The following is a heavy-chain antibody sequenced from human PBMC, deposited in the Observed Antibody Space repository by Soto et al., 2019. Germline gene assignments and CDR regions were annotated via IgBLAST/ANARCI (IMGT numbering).Heavy chain of an antibody. V-gene: IGHV3-23*01. CDR1: GFTFSSYA. CDR3: AKEIGYCSGTSCYGNYYGMDV. CDR2: ISGSGGST. D-gene: IGHD2-2*01. J-gene: IGHJ6*02. Sequence: EVQLLESGGGLVQPGGSLRLSCAASGFTFSSYAMSWVRQAPGKGLEWVSAISGSGGSTYYADSVKGRFTISRDNSKNTLYLQMNSLRAEDTAVHYCAKEIGYCSGTSCYGNYYGMDVWGQGTTVTVSS.